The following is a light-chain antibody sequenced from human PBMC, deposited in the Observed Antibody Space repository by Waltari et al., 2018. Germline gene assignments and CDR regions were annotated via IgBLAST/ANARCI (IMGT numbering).Light chain of an antibody. CDR1: QRIGNN. Sequence: DIVLTQSPGTLSVSPGERATLSCRASQRIGNNLPWYQQKRGQAPRLLIFGAFTRATDIPARFSGSGSGTEFTLTISSVQSEDFAVYYCQQYNFWPRTFGLGTKVEI. V-gene: IGKV3D-15*01. CDR3: QQYNFWPRT. CDR2: GAF. J-gene: IGKJ1*01.